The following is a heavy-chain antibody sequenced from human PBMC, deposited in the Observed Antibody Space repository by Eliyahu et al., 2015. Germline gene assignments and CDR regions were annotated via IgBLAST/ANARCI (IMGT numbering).Heavy chain of an antibody. J-gene: IGHJ5*02. CDR1: GYXISSGYY. V-gene: IGHV4-38-2*01. CDR2: IXHSGST. CDR3: ARALGPTDWFDP. Sequence: QVQLQESGPGLVKPSETLSLTCAVSGYXISSGYYWGWIRQPPGKGLEWIGSIXHSGSTYYNPSLKSRVTISVDTSKNQFSLKLSSVTAADTAVYYCARALGPTDWFDPWGQGTLVTVSS.